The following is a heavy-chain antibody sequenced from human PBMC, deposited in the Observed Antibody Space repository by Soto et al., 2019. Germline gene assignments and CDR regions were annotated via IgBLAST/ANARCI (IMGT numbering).Heavy chain of an antibody. V-gene: IGHV3-21*01. CDR3: ARDCSGGSCYSAAFDI. CDR1: GFPFSSYS. Sequence: GGSLRLSCAASGFPFSSYSMNWVRQAPGKGPEWVSSISSSSSYIYYADSVKGRFTISRDNAKNSLYLQMNSLRAEDTAVYYCARDCSGGSCYSAAFDIWGQGTMVTVSS. D-gene: IGHD2-15*01. CDR2: ISSSSSYI. J-gene: IGHJ3*02.